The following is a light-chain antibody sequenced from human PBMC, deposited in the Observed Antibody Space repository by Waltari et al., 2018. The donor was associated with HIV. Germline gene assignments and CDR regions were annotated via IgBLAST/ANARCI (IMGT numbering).Light chain of an antibody. J-gene: IGLJ2*01. CDR1: SNHVSNQG. CDR2: SNN. CDR3: SAWDSSLSAVV. V-gene: IGLV10-54*01. Sequence: QAGLTQPPSVSRGLRQTATLTCTGNSNHVSNQGAAWLQQHQGHPPKLLSYSNNNRPSGISERLSASRSGNTASLTITGLQPEDEADYYCSAWDSSLSAVVFGGGTKLTVL.